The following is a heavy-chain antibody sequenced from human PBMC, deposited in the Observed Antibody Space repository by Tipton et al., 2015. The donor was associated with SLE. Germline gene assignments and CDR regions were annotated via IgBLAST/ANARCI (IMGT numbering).Heavy chain of an antibody. J-gene: IGHJ4*02. V-gene: IGHV3-30*02. D-gene: IGHD6-19*01. CDR2: TRYDGSNK. CDR1: VFTFSNYG. Sequence: GSLRLSCAASVFTFSNYGMHWVRQAPGKGLEWVAFTRYDGSNKYYADSVKGRFTISRDNAKNSLYLQMNSLRAEDTAVYYCARNEGSGWSVYFDYWGQGTLVTVSS. CDR3: ARNEGSGWSVYFDY.